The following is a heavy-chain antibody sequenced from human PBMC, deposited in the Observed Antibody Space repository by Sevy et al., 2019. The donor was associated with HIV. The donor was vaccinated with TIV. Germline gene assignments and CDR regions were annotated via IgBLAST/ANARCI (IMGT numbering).Heavy chain of an antibody. Sequence: GGSLRLSCKVSGFTFGDYVMTWFRQAPGKGLEWVGFIRSKVYGGTTEYAASVIGRLIISMNDSKSIAYLRMNSLKTEDTGVYYCSRADYYGSDGGYYGMDVWGQGTTVTVSS. CDR2: IRSKVYGGTT. J-gene: IGHJ6*02. CDR3: SRADYYGSDGGYYGMDV. CDR1: GFTFGDYV. D-gene: IGHD3-10*01. V-gene: IGHV3-49*03.